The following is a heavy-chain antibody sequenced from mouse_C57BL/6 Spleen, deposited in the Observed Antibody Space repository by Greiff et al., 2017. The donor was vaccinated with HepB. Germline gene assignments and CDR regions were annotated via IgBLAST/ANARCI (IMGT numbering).Heavy chain of an antibody. CDR3: AREREYYYGSSWFAY. D-gene: IGHD1-1*01. V-gene: IGHV1-69*01. CDR2: IDPSDSYT. CDR1: GYTFTSYW. J-gene: IGHJ3*01. Sequence: QVQLQQSGAELVMPGASVKLSCKASGYTFTSYWMHWVKQRPGQGLEWIGEIDPSDSYTNYNQKFKGKSTLTVDKSSSTAYMQLSSLTSEDSAVYYCAREREYYYGSSWFAYWGQGTLVTVSA.